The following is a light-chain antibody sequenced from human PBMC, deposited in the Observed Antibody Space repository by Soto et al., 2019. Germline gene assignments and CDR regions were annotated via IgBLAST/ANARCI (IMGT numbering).Light chain of an antibody. CDR3: SSYAGSNNLDV. CDR1: SSDVGGYNY. V-gene: IGLV2-8*01. Sequence: QSVLTRPPSASGSPGQSVTISCTGTSSDVGGYNYVSWYQQHPGKAPKLMIYEDSKRPSGVPDRFSGSKSGNTASLTVSGLQAEDEADYYCSSYAGSNNLDVFGTGTKVTVL. J-gene: IGLJ1*01. CDR2: EDS.